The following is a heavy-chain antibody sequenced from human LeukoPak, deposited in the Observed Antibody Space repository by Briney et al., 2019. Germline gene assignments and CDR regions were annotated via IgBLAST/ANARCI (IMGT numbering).Heavy chain of an antibody. CDR2: ISGSGASA. D-gene: IGHD2-15*01. J-gene: IGHJ4*02. V-gene: IGHV3-23*01. Sequence: PGGSLRLSCAASGFTFSSYAMSWVRQAPGKGLEWVSVISGSGASAYYADSVKGRFTISRDNAKKSLYLQMNSLRAEDTAVYYCAKTRGTLRYCSGGSCHGLNYWGQGTLVTVSS. CDR1: GFTFSSYA. CDR3: AKTRGTLRYCSGGSCHGLNY.